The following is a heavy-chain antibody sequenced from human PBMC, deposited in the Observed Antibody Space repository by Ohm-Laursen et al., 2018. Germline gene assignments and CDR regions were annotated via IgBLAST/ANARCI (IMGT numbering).Heavy chain of an antibody. Sequence: ASVKVSCKASGYTFTSYDINWVRQATGQGLEWMGWMNPNSGNTGYAQKFQGRVTMTRNTSISTAYMELSSLRSEDTAVYYCARWGSSGWYSSAKVFGMDVWGQGTTVTVSS. J-gene: IGHJ6*02. D-gene: IGHD6-19*01. CDR3: ARWGSSGWYSSAKVFGMDV. CDR2: MNPNSGNT. CDR1: GYTFTSYD. V-gene: IGHV1-8*01.